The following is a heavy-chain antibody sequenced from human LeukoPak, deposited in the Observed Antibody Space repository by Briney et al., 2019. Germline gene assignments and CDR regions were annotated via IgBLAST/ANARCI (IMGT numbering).Heavy chain of an antibody. CDR2: INPNSGGT. J-gene: IGHJ4*02. V-gene: IGHV1-2*02. D-gene: IGHD6-6*01. CDR3: ARARVRAARPEDY. CDR1: EYTFTGYY. Sequence: ASVKVSCKASEYTFTGYYMHWVRQAPGQGLEWMGWINPNSGGTNYAQKFQGRVTMTRDTSISTAYMELSRLRSDDTAVYYCARARVRAARPEDYWGQGTLVTVSS.